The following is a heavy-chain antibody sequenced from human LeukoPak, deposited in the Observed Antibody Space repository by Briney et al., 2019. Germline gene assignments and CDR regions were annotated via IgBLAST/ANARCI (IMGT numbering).Heavy chain of an antibody. CDR1: GFMFGEYS. V-gene: IGHV3-49*04. CDR2: IRSKTYGGTA. CDR3: TRPEGGPYYFDC. Sequence: GGSLRLSCADAGFMFGEYSISWVRQAPGKGLEWVGFIRSKTYGGTAQYAASVKGRFTISRDDSRSSAYLQMNNLKTEDTAVYFCTRPEGGPYYFDCRGQGTLVTVSS. D-gene: IGHD1-14*01. J-gene: IGHJ4*02.